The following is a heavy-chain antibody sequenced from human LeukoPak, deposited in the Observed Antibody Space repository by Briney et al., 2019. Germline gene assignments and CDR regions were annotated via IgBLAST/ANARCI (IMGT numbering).Heavy chain of an antibody. CDR3: ASYSGYSYGYAFDI. CDR1: GGSISSYF. J-gene: IGHJ3*02. Sequence: SEPLSLTCTVSGGSISSYFWSWIRQPPGEGLEWIGYIYYSGSTNYNPSLKSRVTISVDTSKNQFTLKLSSVTAADTAVYYCASYSGYSYGYAFDIWGQGTMVTVSS. V-gene: IGHV4-59*01. CDR2: IYYSGST. D-gene: IGHD5-18*01.